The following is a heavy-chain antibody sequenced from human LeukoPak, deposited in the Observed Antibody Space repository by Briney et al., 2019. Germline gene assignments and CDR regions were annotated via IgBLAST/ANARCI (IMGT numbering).Heavy chain of an antibody. CDR1: GDSVSSNSAA. CDR2: TYYRSKWYN. J-gene: IGHJ4*02. Sequence: SQTLSLTCAISGDSVSSNSAAWNWIRQSPSRGLEWLGRTYYRSKWYNDYAVSVKSRITINPDTSKNQFSLKLSSVTAADTAVYYCARALGYCSGGSCSYFDYWGQGTLVTVSS. V-gene: IGHV6-1*01. D-gene: IGHD2-15*01. CDR3: ARALGYCSGGSCSYFDY.